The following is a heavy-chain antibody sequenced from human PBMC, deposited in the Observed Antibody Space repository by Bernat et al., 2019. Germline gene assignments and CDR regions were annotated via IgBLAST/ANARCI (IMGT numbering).Heavy chain of an antibody. V-gene: IGHV4-39*01. J-gene: IGHJ1*01. Sequence: QLQLQESGPGLVKPSETLSLTCTVSGGSISSSSYYWGWIRQPPGKGLEWIGSIYYSASTYYNPSLKSRVTISVDTSKNQFSLKLSSVTAADTAVSYCESTTTVTTAQYFQDWGQGTLVTVSS. CDR1: GGSISSSSYY. CDR3: ESTTTVTTAQYFQD. CDR2: IYYSAST. D-gene: IGHD4-17*01.